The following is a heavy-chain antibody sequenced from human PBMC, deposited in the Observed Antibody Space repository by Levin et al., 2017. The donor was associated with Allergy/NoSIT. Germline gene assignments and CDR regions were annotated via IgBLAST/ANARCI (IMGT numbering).Heavy chain of an antibody. J-gene: IGHJ4*02. CDR2: ISYSGST. V-gene: IGHV4-59*01. CDR3: ARGGGDSSSSQDFDF. D-gene: IGHD6-6*01. Sequence: SCTVSAGAMSTYYWNWIRQPPGKGLEWIGYISYSGSTDYNPSLKNRVTISKDTSKNQFSLKVTSVTAADTAVYYCARGGGDSSSSQDFDFWGQGTLVTVSS. CDR1: AGAMSTYY.